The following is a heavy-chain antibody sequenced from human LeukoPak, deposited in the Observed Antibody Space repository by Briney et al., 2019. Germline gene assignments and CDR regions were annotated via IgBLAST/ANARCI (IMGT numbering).Heavy chain of an antibody. V-gene: IGHV4-34*01. Sequence: SETLSLTCAVYIESFSGYYWNWIRQTPGKGLEWIGEISDSGTTNINPSLRRRVSLSVDTSINQFSLDMRSMTAADTGVYYCARGQGVTLIKVGKNWFDPWSQGTPVTVSS. CDR1: IESFSGYY. CDR2: ISDSGTT. J-gene: IGHJ5*02. CDR3: ARGQGVTLIKVGKNWFDP. D-gene: IGHD3-22*01.